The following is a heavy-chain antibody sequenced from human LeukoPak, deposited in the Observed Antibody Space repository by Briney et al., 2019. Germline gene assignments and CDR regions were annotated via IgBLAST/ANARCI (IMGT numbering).Heavy chain of an antibody. D-gene: IGHD2-2*01. J-gene: IGHJ5*02. CDR2: INPNSGGT. Sequence: ASVKVSCKASGYMFTNYNMHWVRQAPGQGLEWMGWINPNSGGTNYAQKFQGRVTMTRDTSISTAYMELSRLRSDDTAVYYCARDGGWYQLLWWFDPWGQGTLVTVSS. CDR1: GYMFTNYN. CDR3: ARDGGWYQLLWWFDP. V-gene: IGHV1-2*02.